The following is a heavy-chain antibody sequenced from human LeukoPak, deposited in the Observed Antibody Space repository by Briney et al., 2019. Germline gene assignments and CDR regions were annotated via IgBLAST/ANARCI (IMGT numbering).Heavy chain of an antibody. CDR3: TVPKGYP. Sequence: GGSLRLSCAASGFTLSNAWMSWVRQAPGKGLEWVGRIKSKSDGGTREYAAPVKGRFTSSTDDSKKILCVQRNRLKTEDTAVYSCTVPKGYPWGQGPLVTVS. CDR1: GFTLSNAW. J-gene: IGHJ5*02. CDR2: IKSKSDGGTR. D-gene: IGHD3-22*01. V-gene: IGHV3-15*01.